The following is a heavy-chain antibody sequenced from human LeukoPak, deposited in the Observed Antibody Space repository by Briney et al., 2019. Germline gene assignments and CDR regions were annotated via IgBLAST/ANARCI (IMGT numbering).Heavy chain of an antibody. CDR3: ARDMLGYFDS. D-gene: IGHD2-15*01. CDR2: VSSSGTTT. Sequence: PGGSLRLSSAASGFSFTNFGMNCVRQAPGKGLEWVAYVSSSGTTTYYADSVKGRFTISRDNAKNSLYLQMNSLRAEDTAVYYCARDMLGYFDSWGQGTLVTVSS. J-gene: IGHJ4*02. CDR1: GFSFTNFG. V-gene: IGHV3-48*03.